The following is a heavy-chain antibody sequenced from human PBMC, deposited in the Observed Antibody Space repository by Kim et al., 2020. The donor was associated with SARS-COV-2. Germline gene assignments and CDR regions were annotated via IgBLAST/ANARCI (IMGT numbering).Heavy chain of an antibody. CDR3: ARGTVTTKGDAFDV. Sequence: ASVKVSCKASGYTFTSYGITWVRQAPGQGLEWMGWISTYNADTNFAQKLQGRVTMTTDTSTSTAYMELRSLRSDDTAVYYCARGTVTTKGDAFDVWGQGTMVTVSS. D-gene: IGHD4-17*01. CDR2: ISTYNADT. CDR1: GYTFTSYG. V-gene: IGHV1-18*01. J-gene: IGHJ3*01.